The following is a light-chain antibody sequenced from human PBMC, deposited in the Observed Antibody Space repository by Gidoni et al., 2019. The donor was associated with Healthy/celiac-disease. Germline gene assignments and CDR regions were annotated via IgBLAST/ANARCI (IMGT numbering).Light chain of an antibody. V-gene: IGKV1-39*01. CDR2: AAS. Sequence: DIQMTQSPSSLSASVGDRVTITCRASQSISSYLNWYQQKPGKAPKLLIYAASSLQSGVPSRFSGSGSGTDFTLTIRSLQPEDFATCCCQQSYSTPPTFGQXTRLEIK. J-gene: IGKJ2*01. CDR3: QQSYSTPPT. CDR1: QSISSY.